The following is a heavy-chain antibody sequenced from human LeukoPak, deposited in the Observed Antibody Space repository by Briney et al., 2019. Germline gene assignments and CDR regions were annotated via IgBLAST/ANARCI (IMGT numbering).Heavy chain of an antibody. V-gene: IGHV3-15*01. J-gene: IGHJ4*02. CDR2: IKSKTDGGTT. CDR1: GFTFSNAW. CDR3: TTDYHPRYFDWSPWY. D-gene: IGHD3-9*01. Sequence: GGSLRLSCAASGFTFSNAWMSWVRQAPGKGLEWVGRIKSKTDGGTTDYAAPVKGRFTISRDDSKNTLYLQMNSLKTEDTAVYYCTTDYHPRYFDWSPWYWGQGTLVTVSS.